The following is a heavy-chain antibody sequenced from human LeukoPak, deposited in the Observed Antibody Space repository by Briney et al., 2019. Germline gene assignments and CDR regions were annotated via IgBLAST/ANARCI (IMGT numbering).Heavy chain of an antibody. CDR1: GFTFSSYA. D-gene: IGHD6-19*01. Sequence: GGSLRLSCAASGFTFSSYAMSWVRQAPGKGLEWVSAISGSGGSTYYADSVKGRFTISRDNSKNTLYLQMNSLRAEDTAVYYCAKDRGYSSGLYYFDYWGQGTLVTVSS. CDR2: ISGSGGST. J-gene: IGHJ4*02. CDR3: AKDRGYSSGLYYFDY. V-gene: IGHV3-23*01.